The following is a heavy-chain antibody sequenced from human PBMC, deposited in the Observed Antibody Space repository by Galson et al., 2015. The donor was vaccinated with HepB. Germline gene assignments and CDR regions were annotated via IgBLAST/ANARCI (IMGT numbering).Heavy chain of an antibody. Sequence: CAISGDSVSRNSIAWNWIRQSPSRGLEWLGRTYYRSKWYSDYTVSVKSRIAISADTPKNQLSLQLNFVTPEDTAIYYCARGVGSSSWRGPDYYFDLWGRGTLVTVSS. CDR1: GDSVSRNSIA. D-gene: IGHD6-13*01. V-gene: IGHV6-1*01. J-gene: IGHJ2*01. CDR3: ARGVGSSSWRGPDYYFDL. CDR2: TYYRSKWYS.